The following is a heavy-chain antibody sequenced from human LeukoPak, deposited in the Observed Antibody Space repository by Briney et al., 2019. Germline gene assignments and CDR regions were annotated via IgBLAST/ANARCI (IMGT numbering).Heavy chain of an antibody. CDR3: ARGEAVADY. Sequence: TSETLSLTCAVVGGSFSGWSWSWFRQSSGKGLEWIGRITQSGSIDYNSSLKSRARLSLDTTMDHFILQVNSVTAADTAVYYCARGEAVADYWGQGTPVTVSS. J-gene: IGHJ4*02. V-gene: IGHV4-34*01. D-gene: IGHD6-19*01. CDR1: GGSFSGWS. CDR2: ITQSGSI.